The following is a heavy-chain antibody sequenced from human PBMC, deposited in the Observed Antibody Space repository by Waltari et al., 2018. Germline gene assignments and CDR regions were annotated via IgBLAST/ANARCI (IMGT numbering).Heavy chain of an antibody. Sequence: QVQLVQSGAEVTKPGAAVKVSCKAAGYTGTGHYMHGVRQAPGQGLEWMGWINPNSGGTNYAQKFQGRVTMPRDTSISTAYMELSRLRSDATAVYYCASLCSGGSCFSYWGQGTLVTVSS. CDR1: GYTGTGHY. V-gene: IGHV1-2*02. D-gene: IGHD2-15*01. J-gene: IGHJ4*02. CDR2: INPNSGGT. CDR3: ASLCSGGSCFSY.